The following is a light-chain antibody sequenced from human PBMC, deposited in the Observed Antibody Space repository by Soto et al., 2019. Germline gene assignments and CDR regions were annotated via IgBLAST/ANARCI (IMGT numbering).Light chain of an antibody. J-gene: IGKJ1*01. CDR2: GAS. Sequence: DIQMTQSNHSLSASVGDRVTITFRASQDVSNDLGWFQQKPGKAPKRLICGASNLESGVPSRFSGTGSGTEFILTITNLQPEDFATYYCLQHTYMWSFGQGTMVDI. CDR1: QDVSND. V-gene: IGKV1-17*02. CDR3: LQHTYMWS.